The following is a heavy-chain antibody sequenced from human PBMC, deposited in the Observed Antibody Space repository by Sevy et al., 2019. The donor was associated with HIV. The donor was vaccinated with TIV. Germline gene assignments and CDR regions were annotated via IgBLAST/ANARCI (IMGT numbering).Heavy chain of an antibody. CDR3: ASVRPCGGDCYFFDT. J-gene: IGHJ4*02. CDR2: IIPSVGIA. V-gene: IGHV1-69*10. D-gene: IGHD2-21*02. Sequence: ASVKVSCKASGGTLNNYGMNWVRQAPGQGLEWMGGIIPSVGIASYAQKIKGRAAISADTSTSTLYLEVCRLRSDDTAVYFCASVRPCGGDCYFFDTWGQGTLVTVSS. CDR1: GGTLNNYG.